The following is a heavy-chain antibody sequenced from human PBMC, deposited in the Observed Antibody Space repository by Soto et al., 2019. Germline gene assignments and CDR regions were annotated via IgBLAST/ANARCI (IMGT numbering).Heavy chain of an antibody. J-gene: IGHJ5*02. V-gene: IGHV4-34*01. CDR2: INHSGST. CDR1: GGSFRGYY. D-gene: IGHD3-10*01. Sequence: QVQLQQWGAGLLKPSETLSLTCAVYGGSFRGYYGSWIRQPPGRGLEWMGEINHSGSTNYNPSLKSRVTISVDTSKNQFSLKLSSVTAADTAVYYCARGRIGYYGSGSYNWFDPWGQGTLVTVSS. CDR3: ARGRIGYYGSGSYNWFDP.